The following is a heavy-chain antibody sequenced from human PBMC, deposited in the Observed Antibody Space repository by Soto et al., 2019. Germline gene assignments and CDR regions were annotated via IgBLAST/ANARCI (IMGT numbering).Heavy chain of an antibody. CDR2: MNPNSGNT. D-gene: IGHD3-3*01. Sequence: ASVKVSCKASGYTFTSYDINWVRQATGQGLEWMGWMNPNSGNTGYAQKFQGRVTMTRNTSISTAYMELSSLRSEDTAVYYCARARRIMMFGVVITKGYWFDPWGQGTLVTVAS. J-gene: IGHJ5*02. V-gene: IGHV1-8*01. CDR1: GYTFTSYD. CDR3: ARARRIMMFGVVITKGYWFDP.